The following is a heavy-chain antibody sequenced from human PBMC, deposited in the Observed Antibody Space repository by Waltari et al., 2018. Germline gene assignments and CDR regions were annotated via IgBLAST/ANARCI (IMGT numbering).Heavy chain of an antibody. CDR2: IYTSGST. J-gene: IGHJ6*03. D-gene: IGHD3-3*01. Sequence: QVQLQESGPGLVKPSETLSLTCTVSGGSISSYYWSWIRQPPGKGLEWIGYIYTSGSTNYTPSLKSRVTISVDTSKNQFSLKLSSVTAADTAVYYCARCIADFWSGYYVYYYYMDVWGKGTTVTVSS. CDR3: ARCIADFWSGYYVYYYYMDV. V-gene: IGHV4-4*09. CDR1: GGSISSYY.